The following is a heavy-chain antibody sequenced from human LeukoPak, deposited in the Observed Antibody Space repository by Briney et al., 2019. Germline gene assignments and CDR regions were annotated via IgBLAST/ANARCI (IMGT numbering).Heavy chain of an antibody. V-gene: IGHV1-3*01. Sequence: ASVKVSCKASGYTFTSYAMHWVRQAPGQRLEWMGWINAGNGNTKYSQKFQGRVTMTEDTSTDTAYMELSSLRSEDTAVYYCATVRRSYDYGPPPYDYWGQGTLVTVSS. CDR2: INAGNGNT. D-gene: IGHD3-16*01. CDR1: GYTFTSYA. CDR3: ATVRRSYDYGPPPYDY. J-gene: IGHJ4*02.